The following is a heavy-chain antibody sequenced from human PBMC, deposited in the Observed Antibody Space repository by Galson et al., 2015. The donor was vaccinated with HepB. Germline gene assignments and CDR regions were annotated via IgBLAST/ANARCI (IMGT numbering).Heavy chain of an antibody. J-gene: IGHJ6*02. CDR3: ASRSPDAYYYYGMDV. Sequence: CAASGFTFSSYAMHWVRQAPGKGLEWVAVISYDGSNKYYADSVKGRFTISRDNSKNTLYLQMNSLRAEDTAVYYCASRSPDAYYYYGMDVWGQGTTVTVSS. CDR2: ISYDGSNK. CDR1: GFTFSSYA. V-gene: IGHV3-30-3*01.